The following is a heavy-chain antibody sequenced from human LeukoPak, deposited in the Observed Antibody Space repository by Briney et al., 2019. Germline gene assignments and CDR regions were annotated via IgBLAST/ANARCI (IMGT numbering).Heavy chain of an antibody. J-gene: IGHJ4*02. V-gene: IGHV1-18*01. CDR2: ISTHKGHT. Sequence: ASVEVSCKASGYTLTNYNISWVRQAPGQGLEWMGWISTHKGHTNFLQKFQGRVTVTTDISTNTAYMELRRLRSDDTAVYYCAREFGHCSGDNCFYFFDLWGQGSQVIVSS. CDR3: AREFGHCSGDNCFYFFDL. D-gene: IGHD2-15*01. CDR1: GYTLTNYN.